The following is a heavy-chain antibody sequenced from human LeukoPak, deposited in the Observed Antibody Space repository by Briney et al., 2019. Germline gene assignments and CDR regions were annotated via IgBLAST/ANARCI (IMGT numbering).Heavy chain of an antibody. J-gene: IGHJ4*02. CDR3: AREGYYDSSGGFHY. V-gene: IGHV3-20*04. CDR1: GFTFDDYG. Sequence: GGSLRLSCAASGFTFDDYGMSWVRQAPGKGLEWVSGINWNGGSTGYADSVKGRFTISRDNAKNSLYLQMNSLRAEDTALYYCAREGYYDSSGGFHYWGQGTLVTVSS. CDR2: INWNGGST. D-gene: IGHD3-22*01.